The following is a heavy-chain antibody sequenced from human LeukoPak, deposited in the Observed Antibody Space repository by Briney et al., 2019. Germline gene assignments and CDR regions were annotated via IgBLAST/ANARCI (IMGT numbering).Heavy chain of an antibody. J-gene: IGHJ4*02. CDR1: GGSISSSNW. CDR2: IYHSGST. Sequence: SETLSLTCAVSGGSISSSNWWSWVRQPPGKGLEWIGEIYHSGSTYYNPSLKSRVTISVDTSKNQFSLKLNSVTAADTAVYYCARVWIGGGSCYFDYWGQGTLVTVSS. D-gene: IGHD2-15*01. CDR3: ARVWIGGGSCYFDY. V-gene: IGHV4-4*02.